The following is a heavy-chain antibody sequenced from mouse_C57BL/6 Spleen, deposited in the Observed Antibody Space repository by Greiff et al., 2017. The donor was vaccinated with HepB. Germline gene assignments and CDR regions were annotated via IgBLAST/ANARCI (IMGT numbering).Heavy chain of an antibody. J-gene: IGHJ3*01. D-gene: IGHD2-14*01. Sequence: EVKLQESGPGLVKPSQSLSLTCSVTGYSITSGYSWHWIRQFPGNKLEWMGYISYDGSNNYNPSLKNRISITRDTSKNQFFLKLNSVTTEDTATYYCARDRFWVFAYWGQGTLVTVSA. CDR1: GYSITSGYS. CDR2: ISYDGSN. CDR3: ARDRFWVFAY. V-gene: IGHV3-6*01.